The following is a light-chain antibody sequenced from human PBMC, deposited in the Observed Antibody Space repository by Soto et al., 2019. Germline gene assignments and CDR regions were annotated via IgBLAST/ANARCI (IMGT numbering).Light chain of an antibody. CDR3: LQYNDWPLL. CDR2: DVS. CDR1: QSVSNY. V-gene: IGKV3-11*01. J-gene: IGKJ5*01. Sequence: EIVLTQSPATLSLSPGERATLTCRASQSVSNYLAWYQQKPGQAPRLLIYDVSNRATDIPARFSGSGSGTEFTLTISSLQPEDFAVYSCLQYNDWPLLFGQGTRLEIK.